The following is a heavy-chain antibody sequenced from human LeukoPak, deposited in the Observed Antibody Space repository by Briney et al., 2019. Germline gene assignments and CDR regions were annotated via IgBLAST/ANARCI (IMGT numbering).Heavy chain of an antibody. J-gene: IGHJ4*02. D-gene: IGHD1-14*01. V-gene: IGHV4-59*01. CDR2: IYYSGST. Sequence: SETLSLTCAVYGGSFSGYYWSWIRQPPGKGLEWIGYIYYSGSTNYNPSLKSRVTISVDTSKNQFSLKLSSVTAADTAVYYCARNLYSFDYWGQGTLVTVSS. CDR1: GGSFSGYY. CDR3: ARNLYSFDY.